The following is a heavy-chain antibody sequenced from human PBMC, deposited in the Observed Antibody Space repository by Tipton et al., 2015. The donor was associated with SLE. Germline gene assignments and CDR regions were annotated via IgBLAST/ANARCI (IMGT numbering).Heavy chain of an antibody. CDR3: AKTFYSGSGSYSYNTDALDL. CDR1: GFTFRSYS. CDR2: ISNSGYTI. Sequence: SLRLSCAASGFTFRSYSMNWVRQAPGKGLEWVSYISNSGYTIHYAESVKGRFTISRDNARNSLYLQMNSLRAEDTAVYFCAKTFYSGSGSYSYNTDALDLWGQGTVVTVSS. D-gene: IGHD3-22*01. J-gene: IGHJ3*01. V-gene: IGHV3-48*03.